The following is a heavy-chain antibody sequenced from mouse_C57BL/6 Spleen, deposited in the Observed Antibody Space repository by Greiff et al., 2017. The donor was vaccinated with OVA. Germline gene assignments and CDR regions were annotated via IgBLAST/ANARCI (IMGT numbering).Heavy chain of an antibody. CDR3: ARDDYDPDYYAMDY. CDR1: GYSITSGYY. Sequence: ESGPGLVKPSQSLSLTCSVTGYSITSGYYWNWIRQFPGNKLEWMGYISYDGSNNYNPSLKNRISITRDTSTNQIFLKLNSVTTEDTATYYCARDDYDPDYYAMDYGGQGTSVTVSS. V-gene: IGHV3-6*01. J-gene: IGHJ4*01. D-gene: IGHD2-4*01. CDR2: ISYDGSN.